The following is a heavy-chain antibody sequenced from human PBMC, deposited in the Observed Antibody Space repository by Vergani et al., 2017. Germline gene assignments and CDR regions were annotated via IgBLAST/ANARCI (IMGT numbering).Heavy chain of an antibody. CDR1: GYTFTGYF. D-gene: IGHD1-26*01. CDR2: INPNRGFT. V-gene: IGHV1-2*02. CDR3: AKDRANSGAYPIDF. J-gene: IGHJ4*02. Sequence: QVRLMQSAAEVKKPGASVRVSCKSSGYTFTGYFIHWVRQAPGQGLEWMGWINPNRGFTNYGEKFHGRVTMTSDTSTNTVYMELSRLKSDDTALYYCAKDRANSGAYPIDFWGPGTLVTVSS.